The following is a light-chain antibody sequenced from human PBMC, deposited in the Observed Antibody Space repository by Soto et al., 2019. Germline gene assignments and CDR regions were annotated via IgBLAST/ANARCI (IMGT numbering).Light chain of an antibody. CDR2: EVS. J-gene: IGLJ1*01. V-gene: IGLV2-8*01. CDR1: SSDVGGYNS. CDR3: SSYAASSDYV. Sequence: QSVLTQPPSASGSPGQSVAISCTGTSSDVGGYNSVSWYQQHPGKAPKLMIYEVSKRPSGAPDRFSGSKSGNTASLTVSGLQAEDEADYYCSSYAASSDYVFGTGTKVTVL.